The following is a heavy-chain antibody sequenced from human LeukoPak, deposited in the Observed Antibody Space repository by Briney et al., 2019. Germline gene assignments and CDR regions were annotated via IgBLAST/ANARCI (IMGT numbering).Heavy chain of an antibody. J-gene: IGHJ4*02. Sequence: GGSLRLSCAASGFTFSSYAMHWARQAPGKGLEWVAVISYDGSNKYYADSVKGRFTISRDNSKNTLYLQMNSLRAEDTAVYYCAKKYCGGDCYLDGFDYWGQGTLVTVSS. CDR2: ISYDGSNK. D-gene: IGHD2-21*02. CDR3: AKKYCGGDCYLDGFDY. CDR1: GFTFSSYA. V-gene: IGHV3-30*18.